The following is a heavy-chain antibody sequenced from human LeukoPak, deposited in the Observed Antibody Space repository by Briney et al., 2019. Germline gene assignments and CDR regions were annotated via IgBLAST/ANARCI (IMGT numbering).Heavy chain of an antibody. V-gene: IGHV3-21*04. Sequence: GGSLRLSCAASGFTFSSYSMNWVRQAPGKGLEWVSSISSSSSYIYYADSVKGRFTISRDNSKNTLYLEVISLTAEDTAVYYCAKDDAWLRFGEWSQGTLVTVSS. CDR1: GFTFSSYS. D-gene: IGHD3-10*01. CDR3: AKDDAWLRFGE. J-gene: IGHJ4*02. CDR2: ISSSSSYI.